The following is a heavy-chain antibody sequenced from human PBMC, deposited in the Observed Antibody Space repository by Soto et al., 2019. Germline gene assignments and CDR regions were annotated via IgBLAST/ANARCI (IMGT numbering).Heavy chain of an antibody. CDR1: GDTFTDYY. J-gene: IGHJ4*02. D-gene: IGHD2-21*02. Sequence: QVQLMQSGAEVKKPGASVKVSCKASGDTFTDYYIHWVRQAPGQGLEWMGTVNPSGGHTTYAQHFLGRLTMTRDTSTSTLYMELTSLTSDGTAIYYCARGGHVVVVTAALDYWGQGTLVTVSS. V-gene: IGHV1-46*01. CDR2: VNPSGGHT. CDR3: ARGGHVVVVTAALDY.